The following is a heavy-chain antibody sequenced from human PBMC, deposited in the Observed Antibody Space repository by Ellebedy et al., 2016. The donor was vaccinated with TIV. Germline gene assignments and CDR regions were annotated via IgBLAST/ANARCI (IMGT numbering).Heavy chain of an antibody. V-gene: IGHV5-51*01. CDR2: IYPGDSDT. D-gene: IGHD2-2*03. Sequence: ASVKVSCKGSGYSFTSYWIGWVRQMPGKGLEWMGIIYPGDSDTRYSPSFQGQVAISADKSISTADLQWSSLKASDTAMYYWARSGYCGSSTCPTDYWGQGTLVTVSS. J-gene: IGHJ4*02. CDR1: GYSFTSYW. CDR3: ARSGYCGSSTCPTDY.